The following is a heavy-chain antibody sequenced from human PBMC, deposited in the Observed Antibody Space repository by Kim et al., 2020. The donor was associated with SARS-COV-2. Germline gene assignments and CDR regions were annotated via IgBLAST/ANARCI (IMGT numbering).Heavy chain of an antibody. CDR1: GFSLSTSGMC. D-gene: IGHD3-10*01. CDR2: IDWDDDK. Sequence: SGPTLVNPTQTLTLTCTFSGFSLSTSGMCVSWIRQPPGKALEWLALIDWDDDKYYSTSLKTRLTISKDTSKNQVVLTMTNMDPVDTATYYCARIRRVYGSGSYCPMGVWGQGTTVAVSS. CDR3: ARIRRVYGSGSYCPMGV. J-gene: IGHJ6*02. V-gene: IGHV2-70*01.